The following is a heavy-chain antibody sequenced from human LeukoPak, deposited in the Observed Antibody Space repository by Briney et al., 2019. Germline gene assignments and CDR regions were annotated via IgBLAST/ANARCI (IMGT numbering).Heavy chain of an antibody. V-gene: IGHV3-23*01. CDR1: GFTFSSYA. CDR2: ISGSGGST. D-gene: IGHD2-2*01. J-gene: IGHJ4*02. Sequence: GGSLRLSCAASGFTFSSYAMSWVRQAPGKGLEWVSAISGSGGSTYYADSVKGRFTISRDNSKNTLYLQMNSLRAEDTAVYYCAKGRCWDTSCYRMGFDYWGQGTLVTVSS. CDR3: AKGRCWDTSCYRMGFDY.